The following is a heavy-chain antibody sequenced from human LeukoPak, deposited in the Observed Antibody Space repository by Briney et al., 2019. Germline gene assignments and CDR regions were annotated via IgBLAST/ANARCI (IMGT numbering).Heavy chain of an antibody. CDR3: ARDSYCSGGSCWDYYYGMDV. CDR1: GFTFSSYA. D-gene: IGHD2-15*01. CDR2: ISYDGSNK. J-gene: IGHJ6*02. V-gene: IGHV3-30-3*01. Sequence: GGSLRLSCAASGFTFSSYAMHRVRQAPGKGLEWVAVISYDGSNKYYADSVKGRFTISRDNSKNTLYLQMNSLRAEDTAVYYCARDSYCSGGSCWDYYYGMDVWGQGTTVTVSS.